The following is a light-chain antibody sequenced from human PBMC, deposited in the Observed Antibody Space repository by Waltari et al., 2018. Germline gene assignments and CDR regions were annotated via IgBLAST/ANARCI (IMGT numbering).Light chain of an antibody. Sequence: QSVLTQPPSASGTPGQRVTISCSGSSSSIGTNTLNWYKHFPGTAPKPLIYNNDKRPPGVPDRFPGSESGTSASLAISGLQSEDEADYYCAAWDYSLNGWVFGGGTKLTVL. CDR2: NND. CDR3: AAWDYSLNGWV. V-gene: IGLV1-44*01. CDR1: SSSIGTNT. J-gene: IGLJ3*02.